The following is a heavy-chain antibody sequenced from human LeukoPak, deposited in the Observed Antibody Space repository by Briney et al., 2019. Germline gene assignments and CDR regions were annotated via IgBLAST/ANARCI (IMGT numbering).Heavy chain of an antibody. CDR3: ASARDRYSSGWPLSY. CDR2: ISSSGSTI. D-gene: IGHD6-19*01. V-gene: IGHV3-11*04. J-gene: IGHJ4*02. Sequence: GGSLRLSCAASGFTFSDYYMSWIRQAPGKGLEWVSYISSSGSTIYYADSVKGRFTISRDNAKNSLYLQMNSLRAEDTAVYYCASARDRYSSGWPLSYWGQGTLVTVSS. CDR1: GFTFSDYY.